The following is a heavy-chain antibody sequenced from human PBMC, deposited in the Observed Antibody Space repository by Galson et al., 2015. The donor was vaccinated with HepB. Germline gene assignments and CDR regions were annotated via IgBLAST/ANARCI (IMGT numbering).Heavy chain of an antibody. Sequence: SVKVSCKAFGGTFSSYAISWVRQAPGQGLEWMGGIIPIFGTANYAQKFQGRVTITAGESTSTAYMELSSLRSEDTAVYYCARGVQGATDAFDIWGQGTMVTVSS. CDR2: IIPIFGTA. CDR3: ARGVQGATDAFDI. D-gene: IGHD3-10*01. V-gene: IGHV1-69*13. CDR1: GGTFSSYA. J-gene: IGHJ3*02.